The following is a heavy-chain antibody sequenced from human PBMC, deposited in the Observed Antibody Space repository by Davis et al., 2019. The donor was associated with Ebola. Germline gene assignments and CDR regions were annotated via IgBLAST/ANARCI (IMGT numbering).Heavy chain of an antibody. J-gene: IGHJ6*02. Sequence: GESLKISCAASGFTFSSYSMNWVRQAPGKGLEWVSSISSSSSYIYYADSVKGRFTISRDNAKNSLYLQMNSLRAEDTAVYYCARDPYYDYIWGEEYNYGMDVWGQGTTVTVSS. CDR1: GFTFSSYS. CDR3: ARDPYYDYIWGEEYNYGMDV. CDR2: ISSSSSYI. D-gene: IGHD3-16*01. V-gene: IGHV3-21*01.